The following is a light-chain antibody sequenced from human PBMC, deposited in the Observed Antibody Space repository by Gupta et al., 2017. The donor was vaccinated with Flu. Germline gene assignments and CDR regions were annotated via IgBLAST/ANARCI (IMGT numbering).Light chain of an antibody. V-gene: IGKV1-12*01. CDR1: QSISNW. CDR2: AAS. Sequence: IHITDSTAPVSVSVGDRVTITCRASQSISNWLAWYQQSPGQAPKFLIYAASNLQSGVPARFSGSGSGTDFTLTISSLQPEDFAIYYCQQIHSFPHSFGQGTKVEI. J-gene: IGKJ1*01. CDR3: QQIHSFPHS.